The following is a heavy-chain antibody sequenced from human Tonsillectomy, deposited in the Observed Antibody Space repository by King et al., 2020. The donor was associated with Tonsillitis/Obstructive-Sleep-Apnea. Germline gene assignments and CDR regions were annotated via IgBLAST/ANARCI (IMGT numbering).Heavy chain of an antibody. J-gene: IGHJ4*02. CDR3: ARTPKGGYCSGGSCYLSYFDY. V-gene: IGHV3-30*01. CDR1: GFTFRSYA. Sequence: VQLVESGGGVVQPGRSLRLSCAASGFTFRSYAMHWVRQAPGKGLEWVAVISYDGSNEYYADSVKGRFTISRDNSKNTLYLQMNSLRAEDTAVYYCARTPKGGYCSGGSCYLSYFDYWGQGTLVTVSS. CDR2: ISYDGSNE. D-gene: IGHD2-15*01.